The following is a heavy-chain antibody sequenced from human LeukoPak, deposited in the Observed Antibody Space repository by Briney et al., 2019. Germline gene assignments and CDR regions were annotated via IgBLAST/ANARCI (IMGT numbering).Heavy chain of an antibody. V-gene: IGHV3-23*01. D-gene: IGHD3-3*01. Sequence: GRSLRLSCAASGFTFSSYAMSWVRQAPGRGLEWVSSISGSGGSTYYADSVKGRFTISRDNSKDTLYLQMHSLRGEDTAVYFCAKDRDYDFWSGYYWDNWGQGTLVTVSS. CDR2: ISGSGGST. J-gene: IGHJ4*02. CDR3: AKDRDYDFWSGYYWDN. CDR1: GFTFSSYA.